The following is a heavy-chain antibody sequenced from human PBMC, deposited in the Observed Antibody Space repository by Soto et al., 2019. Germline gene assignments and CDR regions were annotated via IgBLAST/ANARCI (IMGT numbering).Heavy chain of an antibody. D-gene: IGHD3-10*01. V-gene: IGHV1-18*01. CDR1: GYNFTRYG. J-gene: IGHJ4*02. Sequence: QVQLVQSAAEVKPPGASVKVSCKASGYNFTRYGFSWVRQAPGQGLEWMGWISAYSGDTNYAQKFQGRVSMTTDTSTSTAYMELRSLRSDDTAVYYCERGSGGSLTPWLVFDFWGQGTLVTVSS. CDR2: ISAYSGDT. CDR3: ERGSGGSLTPWLVFDF.